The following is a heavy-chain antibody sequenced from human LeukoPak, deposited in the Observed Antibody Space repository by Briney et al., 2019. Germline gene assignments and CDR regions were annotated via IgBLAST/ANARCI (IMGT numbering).Heavy chain of an antibody. CDR2: IYYSGST. V-gene: IGHV4-39*07. J-gene: IGHJ3*02. Sequence: PSETLSLTCTVSGGSISSSGYYWGWLRQPPGKGLEWIGSIYYSGSTYYNPSLKSRVTISVDTSKNQFSLKLSSVTAADTAVYYCARDQGWVLGELISNTFDIWGQGTTVTVSS. D-gene: IGHD3-22*01. CDR1: GGSISSSGYY. CDR3: ARDQGWVLGELISNTFDI.